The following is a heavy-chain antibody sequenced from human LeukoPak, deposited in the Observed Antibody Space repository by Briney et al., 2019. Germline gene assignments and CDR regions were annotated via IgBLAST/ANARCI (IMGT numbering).Heavy chain of an antibody. CDR1: GDSISSYY. J-gene: IGHJ4*02. CDR2: IYYSGGT. D-gene: IGHD6-25*01. Sequence: SETLSLTCTVSGDSISSYYWSWIRQPPGKGLEWIGYIYYSGGTDYNPSLKSRVTISVDKSKNQFSLKLSSVTAADTAVYYCARGGTGYIDYWGQGTLVTVSS. CDR3: ARGGTGYIDY. V-gene: IGHV4-59*12.